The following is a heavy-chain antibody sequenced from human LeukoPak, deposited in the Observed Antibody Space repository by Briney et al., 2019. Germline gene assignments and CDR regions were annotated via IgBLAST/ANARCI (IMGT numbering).Heavy chain of an antibody. J-gene: IGHJ3*02. V-gene: IGHV3-15*01. CDR3: ASGNYDILGDAFDI. Sequence: GGSLRLSCAASGCSFSSAWMSWVRQAPGKGLEWVGRIKSDTHRGTTAYPEPGKGRFAVSREDSKTTLYMPMNTLRAEVTAVFYCASGNYDILGDAFDIWGQGTMVTVSS. CDR1: GCSFSSAW. D-gene: IGHD3-9*01. CDR2: IKSDTHRGTT.